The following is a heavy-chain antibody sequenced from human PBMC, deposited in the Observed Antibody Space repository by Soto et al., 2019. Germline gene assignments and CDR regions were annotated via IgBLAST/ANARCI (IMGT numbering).Heavy chain of an antibody. D-gene: IGHD6-6*01. Sequence: SETLSLTCAVSGGSISSSNWWSWVRQPPGKGLEWIGDIYHSGSTDYNPSLRGRVTISVDTSKNQFSLKLSSVTAADTAVYYCARAHGAARTGWFAPWGQGTLVTVCS. CDR2: IYHSGST. V-gene: IGHV4-4*02. CDR3: ARAHGAARTGWFAP. CDR1: GGSISSSNW. J-gene: IGHJ5*02.